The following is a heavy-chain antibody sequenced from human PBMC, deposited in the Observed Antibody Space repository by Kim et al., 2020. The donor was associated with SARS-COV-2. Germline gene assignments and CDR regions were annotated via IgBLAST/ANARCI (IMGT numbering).Heavy chain of an antibody. J-gene: IGHJ4*02. CDR3: AKYPTGYFSFDY. V-gene: IGHV3-23*01. D-gene: IGHD3-9*01. Sequence: DYADSVKRRFTISRDNSKNTLYLQMDSLRAEDTAVYYCAKYPTGYFSFDYWGQGTLVTVSS.